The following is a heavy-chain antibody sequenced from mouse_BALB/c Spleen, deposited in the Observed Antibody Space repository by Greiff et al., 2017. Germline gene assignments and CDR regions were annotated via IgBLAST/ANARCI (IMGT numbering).Heavy chain of an antibody. D-gene: IGHD2-4*01. CDR1: GYSFTSYW. V-gene: IGHV1-5*01. CDR2: IYPGNSDT. J-gene: IGHJ4*01. CDR3: TRKIYYDYDEYAMDY. Sequence: EVQLQQSGTVLARPGASVKMSCKASGYSFTSYWMHWVKQRPGQGLEWIGAIYPGNSDTSYNQKFKGKAKLTAVTSASTAYMELSSLTNEDSAVYYCTRKIYYDYDEYAMDYWGQGTSVTVSS.